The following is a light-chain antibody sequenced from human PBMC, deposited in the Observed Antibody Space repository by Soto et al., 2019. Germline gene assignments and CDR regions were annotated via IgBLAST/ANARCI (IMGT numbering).Light chain of an antibody. CDR2: DVS. J-gene: IGLJ1*01. CDR3: SSYTSSSTYV. V-gene: IGLV2-14*01. CDR1: SSDVGGYNY. Sequence: QSVLTQPASVSGSPGQSITISCTGTSSDVGGYNYVSWYQQHPGKAPKLMICDVSKRPSGVSNRFSGSKSGNTASLTISGLQAEDEADYYCSSYTSSSTYVFGSGTKVT.